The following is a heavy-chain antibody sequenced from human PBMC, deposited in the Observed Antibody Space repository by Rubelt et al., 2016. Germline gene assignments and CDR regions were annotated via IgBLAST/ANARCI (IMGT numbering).Heavy chain of an antibody. CDR1: GGAISDSDYY. J-gene: IGHJ5*01. D-gene: IGHD1-1*01. CDR3: ARARSTGVGGRGLFDS. Sequence: QLQLQESGPGLVKPSETLSLTCTVSGGAISDSDYYWAWIRQPPGRGLEYIVTVLHSGSAYYNPSLTSRVTVSVDTSKNQIALSLYAVTAADTAVYYCARARSTGVGGRGLFDSWGQGTLVTVSS. CDR2: VLHSGSA. V-gene: IGHV4-39*01.